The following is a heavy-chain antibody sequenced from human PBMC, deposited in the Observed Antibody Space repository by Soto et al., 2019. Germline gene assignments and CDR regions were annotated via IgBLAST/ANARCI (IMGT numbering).Heavy chain of an antibody. CDR1: GYNFANYC. Sequence: GESLKISCQGSGYNFANYCIVWVRQMPGRGLEWMGIICPGDSITTDRPSFQGQVTISADESISTAYLQWASLTASDSAMYYCARSPSRHSRDWPLFEYWGPGALLTVSS. CDR3: ARSPSRHSRDWPLFEY. D-gene: IGHD6-19*01. J-gene: IGHJ4*02. CDR2: ICPGDSIT. V-gene: IGHV5-51*01.